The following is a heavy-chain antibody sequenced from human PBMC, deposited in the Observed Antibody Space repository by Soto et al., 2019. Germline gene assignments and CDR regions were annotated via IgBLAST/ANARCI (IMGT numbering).Heavy chain of an antibody. CDR2: IYYSGST. V-gene: IGHV4-31*03. D-gene: IGHD3-16*02. J-gene: IGHJ6*02. CDR3: ARDYRASYPAYYYYGMDV. Sequence: QVQLQESGPGLVKPSQTLSLTCTVSGGSISSGGDYWSWIRQHPGKGLEWIGYIYYSGSTYYNPSLNSRVSISVDTSKNPFSLKLSSVTAADTAVYYCARDYRASYPAYYYYGMDVWGQGTTVTVSS. CDR1: GGSISSGGDY.